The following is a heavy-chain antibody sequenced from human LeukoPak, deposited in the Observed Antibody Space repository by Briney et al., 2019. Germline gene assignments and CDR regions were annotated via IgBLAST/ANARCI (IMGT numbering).Heavy chain of an antibody. Sequence: ASVKVSCKASGYTFTGYYMHWVRQAPGQGLEWMGWINPNSGGTNYAQKFQGRVTMTRDTSISTAYMELSRLRSDDTAVYYCARPPADSSRYYDHTFDYWGQGTLDTVSS. CDR1: GYTFTGYY. J-gene: IGHJ4*02. CDR2: INPNSGGT. CDR3: ARPPADSSRYYDHTFDY. D-gene: IGHD6-13*01. V-gene: IGHV1-2*02.